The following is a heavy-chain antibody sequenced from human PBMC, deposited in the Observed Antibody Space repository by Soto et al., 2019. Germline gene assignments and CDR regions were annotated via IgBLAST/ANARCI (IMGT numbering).Heavy chain of an antibody. CDR1: GGTFSSYA. CDR2: IIPIFGTA. Sequence: QVQLVQSGAEVKKPGSSVKVSCKASGGTFSSYAISWVRQAPGQGLEWMGGIIPIFGTANYAQKFQGRVTISGDESTSTAYMGLSSLGSEGPAVYYWARLVLGTEASLTPWYFDLWGRGTLVTVSS. J-gene: IGHJ2*01. V-gene: IGHV1-69*12. CDR3: ARLVLGTEASLTPWYFDL. D-gene: IGHD3-3*02.